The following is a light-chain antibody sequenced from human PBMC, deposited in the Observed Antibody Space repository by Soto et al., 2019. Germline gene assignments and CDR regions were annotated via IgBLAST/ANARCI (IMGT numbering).Light chain of an antibody. CDR1: QSLPTKA. CDR3: QQYGDLPLS. Sequence: EIVLTQSPGTLSLSPGERVTLSCRASQSLPTKALAWYQQKPGQTPRLLIYGASTRDTAIPDRFNGSGSGTDFTLTISRVEPEDFAVYYCQQYGDLPLSFGPGTKVEIK. V-gene: IGKV3-20*01. J-gene: IGKJ3*01. CDR2: GAS.